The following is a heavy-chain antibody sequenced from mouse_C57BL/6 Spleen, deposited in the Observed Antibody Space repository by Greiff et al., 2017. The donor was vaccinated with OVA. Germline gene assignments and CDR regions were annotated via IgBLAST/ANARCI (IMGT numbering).Heavy chain of an antibody. D-gene: IGHD1-1*01. V-gene: IGHV1-5*01. CDR1: GYTFTSYW. J-gene: IGHJ1*03. Sequence: EVKVEESGTVLARPGASVKMSCKTSGYTFTSYWMHWVKQRPGQGLEWIGAIYPGNSDTSYNQKFKGKAKLTAVTSASTAYMELSSLTNEDSAVYYCTRSPNYYGSRDWYFDVWGTGTTVTVSS. CDR3: TRSPNYYGSRDWYFDV. CDR2: IYPGNSDT.